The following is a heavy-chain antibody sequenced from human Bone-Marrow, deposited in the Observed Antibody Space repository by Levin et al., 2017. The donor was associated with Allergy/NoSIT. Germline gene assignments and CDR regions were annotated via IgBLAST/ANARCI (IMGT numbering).Heavy chain of an antibody. J-gene: IGHJ4*02. CDR3: AISAAAFES. D-gene: IGHD6-25*01. V-gene: IGHV3-74*01. CDR2: IDQNGDET. CDR1: GFTFSRYW. Sequence: GGSLRLSCAASGFTFSRYWMHWVRQAPGEGPVWVSRIDQNGDETSYADSVEGRFTTSRDNAKNTLYLQMNSLRVEDTALYYCAISAAAFESWGQGTLVSVSS.